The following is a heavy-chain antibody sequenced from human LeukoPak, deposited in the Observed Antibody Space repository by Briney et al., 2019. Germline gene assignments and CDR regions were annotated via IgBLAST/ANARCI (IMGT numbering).Heavy chain of an antibody. Sequence: SGGSLRLSCAASGFTFSSYAMHWVRQAPGKGLEWVAVISYDGSNKYYADSVKGRFTISRDNSKNTLYLQMNSLRAEDTAVYYCAKGPLTEVAGTTWDFWGQGTLVTVSS. CDR2: ISYDGSNK. CDR1: GFTFSSYA. V-gene: IGHV3-30-3*01. J-gene: IGHJ4*02. CDR3: AKGPLTEVAGTTWDF. D-gene: IGHD6-19*01.